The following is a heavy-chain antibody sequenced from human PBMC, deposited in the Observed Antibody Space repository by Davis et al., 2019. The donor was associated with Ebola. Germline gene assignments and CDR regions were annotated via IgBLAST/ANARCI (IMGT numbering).Heavy chain of an antibody. CDR3: AKVPTLTGYPSMDV. CDR2: ISGSGGST. J-gene: IGHJ6*02. D-gene: IGHD1-1*01. Sequence: PGGSLRLSCAASGFTFSSYAMSWVRQAPGKGLEWVSAISGSGGSTYYADSVKGRFTISRDNSKNTLYLQMNSLRAEDTAVYYCAKVPTLTGYPSMDVWGQGTTVTVSS. V-gene: IGHV3-23*01. CDR1: GFTFSSYA.